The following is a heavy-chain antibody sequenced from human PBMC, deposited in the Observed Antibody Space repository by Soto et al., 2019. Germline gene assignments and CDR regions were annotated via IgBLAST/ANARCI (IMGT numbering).Heavy chain of an antibody. J-gene: IGHJ4*02. CDR3: ARHGSGSYLTAY. Sequence: PGESLKISCKGSGYSFTSYWISWVRQMPGKGLEWMGRIDPSDSYTNYSPSFLGHVTISADKSISTAYLQWSSLKASDTAMYYCARHGSGSYLTAYWGQGTLVTVSS. D-gene: IGHD1-26*01. CDR1: GYSFTSYW. V-gene: IGHV5-10-1*01. CDR2: IDPSDSYT.